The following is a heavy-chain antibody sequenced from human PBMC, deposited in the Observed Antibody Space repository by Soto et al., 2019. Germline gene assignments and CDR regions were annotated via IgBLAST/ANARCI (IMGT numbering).Heavy chain of an antibody. CDR3: ARDLGTMVRGVILSYYYYGMDV. Sequence: ASVKVSCKASGYTFTSYGISWVRQAPGQGLEWMGWISAYNGNTNYAQKLQGRVTMTTDTSTSTAYMELRSLRSDDTAVYYCARDLGTMVRGVILSYYYYGMDVWGQGTTVTVSS. CDR2: ISAYNGNT. D-gene: IGHD3-10*01. CDR1: GYTFTSYG. V-gene: IGHV1-18*01. J-gene: IGHJ6*02.